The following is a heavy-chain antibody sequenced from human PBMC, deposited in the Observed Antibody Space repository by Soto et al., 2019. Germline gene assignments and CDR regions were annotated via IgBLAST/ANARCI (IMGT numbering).Heavy chain of an antibody. Sequence: SVKVSCKSSGVSFSSSAITWVRQAPGQGLEWMGRIIPMYGTTFYAQTFQGRVTITADESTGTVYMHLSSLKSEDTASYFCATSVGAIGYRFFNMDAWGQGTTVTVSS. CDR3: ATSVGAIGYRFFNMDA. J-gene: IGHJ6*02. D-gene: IGHD5-12*01. V-gene: IGHV1-69*13. CDR1: GVSFSSSA. CDR2: IIPMYGTT.